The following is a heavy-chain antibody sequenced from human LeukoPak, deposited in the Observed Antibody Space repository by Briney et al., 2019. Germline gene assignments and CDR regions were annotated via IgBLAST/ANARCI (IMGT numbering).Heavy chain of an antibody. CDR2: MYSTGSN. V-gene: IGHV4-4*07. J-gene: IGHJ4*02. CDR1: GGSISGYF. D-gene: IGHD5-12*01. Sequence: SETLSLTCTVSGGSISGYFWTWIRQPAGKGLEWIGRMYSTGSNNYNPSLKSLVTMSLDTSKNHFSLNLTSVTAADTAVYYCAREPTSGREPTSGRPLDYWGQGTLVTVSS. CDR3: AREPTSGREPTSGRPLDY.